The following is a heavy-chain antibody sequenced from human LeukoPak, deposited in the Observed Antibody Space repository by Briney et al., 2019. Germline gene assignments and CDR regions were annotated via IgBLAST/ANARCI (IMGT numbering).Heavy chain of an antibody. CDR2: VSGSGGST. CDR1: GFTFTTYA. Sequence: GGSLRLSCAASGFTFTTYAISWVRQAPGKGLEWVALVSGSGGSTYYADSVKGRFTVSRDNSKNSLYLQMNSLRAEDTAVYYCVPGHYYSSDYRRFGYFDYWGQGTLVTVSS. V-gene: IGHV3-23*01. D-gene: IGHD3-22*01. J-gene: IGHJ4*02. CDR3: VPGHYYSSDYRRFGYFDY.